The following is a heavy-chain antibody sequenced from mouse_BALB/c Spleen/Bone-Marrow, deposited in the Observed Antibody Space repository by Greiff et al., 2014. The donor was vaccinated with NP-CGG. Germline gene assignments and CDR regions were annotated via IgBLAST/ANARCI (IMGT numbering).Heavy chain of an antibody. CDR3: ARAITDAMDY. Sequence: QVHVKQSGAELVRPGTSVKVSCKGSGYAFTNYLIERVKQRPGQGLEWIGVINSGSGGTKYNEKFKGKATLTADKSSSTAYMQLSSLTSDDSAVYFCARAITDAMDYWGQGTSVTVSS. J-gene: IGHJ4*01. V-gene: IGHV1-54*01. D-gene: IGHD2-4*01. CDR1: GYAFTNYL. CDR2: INSGSGGT.